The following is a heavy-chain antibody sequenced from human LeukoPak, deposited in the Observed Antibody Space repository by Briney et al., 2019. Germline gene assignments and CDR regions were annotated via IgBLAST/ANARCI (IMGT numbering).Heavy chain of an antibody. D-gene: IGHD2-21*02. V-gene: IGHV4-4*07. CDR2: IYTETT. CDR3: ARGTEVTSLDY. CDR1: GGSISTFY. Sequence: SETLSLTCTVSGGSISTFYWTWIRQSAGKGMEWIGCIYTETTYYTPSPESRGTLSVDTSHNTFSLKVSSLTAADTAVYYCARGTEVTSLDYWGPGSLVTVSS. J-gene: IGHJ4*02.